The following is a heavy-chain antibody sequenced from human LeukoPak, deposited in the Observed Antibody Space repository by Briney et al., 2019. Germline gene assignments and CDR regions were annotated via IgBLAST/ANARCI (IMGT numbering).Heavy chain of an antibody. J-gene: IGHJ4*02. V-gene: IGHV3-9*03. CDR1: GFTLDVYS. CDR2: ISWNSGTI. D-gene: IGHD6-13*01. Sequence: PGGSLRLSCAASGFTLDVYSMHWVRHGPGKGLEWVSGISWNSGTIVYADSVKGRFTISRDNAKNSLYLQMNSLRAEDMAFYYCAKEAVDGTYFDYWGQGTLVTVSS. CDR3: AKEAVDGTYFDY.